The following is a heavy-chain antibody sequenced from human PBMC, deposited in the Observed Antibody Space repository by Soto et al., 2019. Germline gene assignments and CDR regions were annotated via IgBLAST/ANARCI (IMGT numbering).Heavy chain of an antibody. V-gene: IGHV4-59*08. CDR3: ARLSFDILTGPSYYYMDV. J-gene: IGHJ6*03. Sequence: SDTLSLTCTFSGGSISSYYWSWIRQPPGKGLEWIGYIYYSGSTNYNPSLKSRVTISVDTSKNQFSLKLSSVTAADTAVYYCARLSFDILTGPSYYYMDVWGKGTTVTVSS. CDR1: GGSISSYY. D-gene: IGHD3-9*01. CDR2: IYYSGST.